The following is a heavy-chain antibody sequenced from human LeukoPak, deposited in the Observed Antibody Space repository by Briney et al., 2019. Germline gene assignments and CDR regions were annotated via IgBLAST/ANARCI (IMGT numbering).Heavy chain of an antibody. CDR1: GGSISNYY. V-gene: IGHV4-59*01. J-gene: IGHJ4*02. CDR2: IFYTGST. D-gene: IGHD6-19*01. CDR3: AGAQYSSGWRFDY. Sequence: PSETLSLTCTVSGGSISNYYWTWIRQPPGKGLEWIGNIFYTGSTNYNPSLKSRVGVSVDTSKNQFSLKMSSATAADTAVYYCAGAQYSSGWRFDYWGQGTLVTVSS.